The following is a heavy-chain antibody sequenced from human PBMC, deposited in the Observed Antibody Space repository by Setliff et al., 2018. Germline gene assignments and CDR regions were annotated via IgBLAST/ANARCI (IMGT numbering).Heavy chain of an antibody. D-gene: IGHD3-22*01. CDR1: VLIFGNYA. V-gene: IGHV3-23*01. Sequence: GGSLRLSCAASVLIFGNYAMNWVRQAPGKGLEWVSGISGSGRNTYYADSVKGRFTISRDNSQNTVFLQVNSLRPEDSAVYYCAKEDYSDSSGYYYETPWFDPWGQGTLVTVSS. CDR3: AKEDYSDSSGYYYETPWFDP. J-gene: IGHJ5*02. CDR2: ISGSGRNT.